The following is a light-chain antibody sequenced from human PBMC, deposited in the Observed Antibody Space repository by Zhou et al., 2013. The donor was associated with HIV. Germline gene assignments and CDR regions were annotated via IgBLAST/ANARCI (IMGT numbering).Light chain of an antibody. CDR2: SAS. J-gene: IGKJ1*01. Sequence: DIQMTQSPSSLSASVGDRVTITCRASQEIGNYLAWYRQKPGEVPSLLIYSASTLQFAVPSRFSGSGSGTQFTLTISSLQPEDVATYYCQKYNSAPPAFGQGTKVEIK. CDR1: QEIGNY. CDR3: QKYNSAPPA. V-gene: IGKV1-27*01.